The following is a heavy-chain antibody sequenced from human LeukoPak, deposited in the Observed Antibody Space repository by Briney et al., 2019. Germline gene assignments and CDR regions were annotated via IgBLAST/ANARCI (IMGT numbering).Heavy chain of an antibody. V-gene: IGHV4-30-2*01. CDR2: IYHSGST. Sequence: PSQTLSLTCAVSGGSISSGGYSWSWLRQPPGKGLEWIGYIYHSGSTYYNPSLKSRVTISVDRSKNQFSLKLSSVTAADTAVYYCARSVGNDAFDIWGQGTMVTVSS. D-gene: IGHD4-23*01. J-gene: IGHJ3*02. CDR1: GGSISSGGYS. CDR3: ARSVGNDAFDI.